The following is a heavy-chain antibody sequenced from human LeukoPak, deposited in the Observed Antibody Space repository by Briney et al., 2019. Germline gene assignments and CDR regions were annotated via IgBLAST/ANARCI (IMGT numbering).Heavy chain of an antibody. V-gene: IGHV3-30*18. CDR2: ISYDGSNK. J-gene: IGHJ6*02. Sequence: SGGSLRLSCAASGFTFSSYGMHWVRQAPGKGLEWVAVISYDGSNKYYADSVKGRFTISRDNSKNTLYLQMNSLRAEDTAVYYCAKGSGQLQLYYYYGMDVWGQGTTVTVSS. CDR1: GFTFSSYG. D-gene: IGHD5-18*01. CDR3: AKGSGQLQLYYYYGMDV.